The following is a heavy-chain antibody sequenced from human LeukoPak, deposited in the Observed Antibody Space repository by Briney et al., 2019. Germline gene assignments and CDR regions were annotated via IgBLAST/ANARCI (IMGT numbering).Heavy chain of an antibody. Sequence: GGSLRLSCAASGFTFSSYSMNWVRQAPGKGLGWVSYISSSSSTIYYADSVKGRFTISRDNAKNSLYLQMNSLRAEDTAVYYCARCTTGRTFGSLREIKRSREIDYWGQGTLVTVSS. CDR3: ARCTTGRTFGSLREIKRSREIDY. D-gene: IGHD1-1*01. V-gene: IGHV3-48*01. CDR2: ISSSSSTI. CDR1: GFTFSSYS. J-gene: IGHJ4*02.